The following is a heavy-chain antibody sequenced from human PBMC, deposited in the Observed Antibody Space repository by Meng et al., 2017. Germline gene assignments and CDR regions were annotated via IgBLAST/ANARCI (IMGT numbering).Heavy chain of an antibody. D-gene: IGHD6-19*01. CDR1: GYTFTGYY. V-gene: IGHV1-2*02. CDR2: INTNSGGT. J-gene: IGHJ4*02. Sequence: ASVKVSCKASGYTFTGYYMHWVRQAPGQGLEWMVWINTNSGGTNYAQKFQGRVTMTRDTSISTAYMELSRLRADDTAVYYCARVVGGGGTVDYWGQGTLVTVSS. CDR3: ARVVGGGGTVDY.